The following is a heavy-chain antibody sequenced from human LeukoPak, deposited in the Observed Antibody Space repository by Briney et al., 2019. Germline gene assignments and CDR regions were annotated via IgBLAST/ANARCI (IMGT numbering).Heavy chain of an antibody. CDR3: ATDLIYLRGFDP. V-gene: IGHV1-24*01. CDR1: GYTLTELS. D-gene: IGHD3-10*01. Sequence: ASVKVSCKVSGYTLTELSMHWVRQAPGKGLEWMGGFDPEDGETIYAQKFQGRVTMTGDTSTDTAYMELSSLRSEDTAVYYCATDLIYLRGFDPWGQGTLVTVSS. J-gene: IGHJ5*02. CDR2: FDPEDGET.